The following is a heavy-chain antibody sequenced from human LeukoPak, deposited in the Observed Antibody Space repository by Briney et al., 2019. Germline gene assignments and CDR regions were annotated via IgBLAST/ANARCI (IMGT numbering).Heavy chain of an antibody. Sequence: PSETLSLTCAVYGGSFSGYYWSWIRQPPGKGLEWIGEINHSGSTNYNPSLKSRVTISVDTSKNQFSLKLSSVTAADTAVYYCARGMDGSGNHPGYWGQGTLVTVSS. CDR1: GGSFSGYY. CDR2: INHSGST. J-gene: IGHJ4*02. D-gene: IGHD3-10*01. V-gene: IGHV4-34*01. CDR3: ARGMDGSGNHPGY.